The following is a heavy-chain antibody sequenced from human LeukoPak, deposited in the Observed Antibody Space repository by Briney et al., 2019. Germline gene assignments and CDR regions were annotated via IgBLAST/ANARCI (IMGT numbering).Heavy chain of an antibody. J-gene: IGHJ4*02. Sequence: GGSLRLSCAASGFTLRSYTMNWVRQAPGKGLEWVSSIGISSNKIYYADSVKGRFIISRDNAKNSLYLQMNSLRAEDTAIYYCARDRSRYSGSGNGFDYWGQGTLVTVSS. CDR3: ARDRSRYSGSGNGFDY. CDR2: IGISSNKI. CDR1: GFTLRSYT. D-gene: IGHD3-10*01. V-gene: IGHV3-21*01.